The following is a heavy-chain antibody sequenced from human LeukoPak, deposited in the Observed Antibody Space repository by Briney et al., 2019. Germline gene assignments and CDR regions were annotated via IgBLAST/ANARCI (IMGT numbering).Heavy chain of an antibody. CDR2: ISSSSSTI. CDR3: ARDNPHSYGYVFDY. J-gene: IGHJ4*02. V-gene: IGHV3-48*01. D-gene: IGHD5-18*01. Sequence: GGSLRLSCAASGFTFSSYSMNWVRQAPGKGLEWVSYISSSSSTIYYADSVKGRFTISRDNAKNSLYLQMNSLRAEDTAVYYCARDNPHSYGYVFDYWGQGTLVTVSS. CDR1: GFTFSSYS.